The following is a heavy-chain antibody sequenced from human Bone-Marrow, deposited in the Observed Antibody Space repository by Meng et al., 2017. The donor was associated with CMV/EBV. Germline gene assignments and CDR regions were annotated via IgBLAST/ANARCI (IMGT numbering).Heavy chain of an antibody. Sequence: SEPLSLTCTVSGGSVSSGSYYWSWIRQPPGKGLEWIGYIYYSGSTNYNPSLKSRVTISVDTSKNQFSLKLSSVTAADTAVYYCASYSGSMEGLDYWGQGTLVTVSS. CDR1: GGSVSSGSYY. D-gene: IGHD1-26*01. CDR3: ASYSGSMEGLDY. V-gene: IGHV4-61*01. J-gene: IGHJ4*02. CDR2: IYYSGST.